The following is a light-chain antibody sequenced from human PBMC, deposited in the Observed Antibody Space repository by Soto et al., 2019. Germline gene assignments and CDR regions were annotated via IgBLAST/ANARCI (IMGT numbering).Light chain of an antibody. CDR1: QSVSRSY. V-gene: IGKV3-20*01. J-gene: IGKJ1*01. Sequence: EIVLTQSPGTLSLSPGERATLSCRASQSVSRSYLAWYQQRPGQAPRLLIYDAFNRATGIPDRFSGRGSGTDFTLTISSLEPEDFAVYYCQQYGASPRTFGQGTKVEFK. CDR2: DAF. CDR3: QQYGASPRT.